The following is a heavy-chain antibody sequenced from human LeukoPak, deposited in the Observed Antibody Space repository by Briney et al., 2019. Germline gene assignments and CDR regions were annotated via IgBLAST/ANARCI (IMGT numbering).Heavy chain of an antibody. CDR1: GYTFNIHG. J-gene: IGHJ4*02. CDR3: ARDPSNTSGWNHYFDY. D-gene: IGHD6-19*01. V-gene: IGHV1-18*01. CDR2: ISAYNGDT. Sequence: ASVKVSCKASGYTFNIHGVSWVRQAPGQGLEWMGWISAYNGDTKYAQKFQGRVTMTTDTSTSTAYMELRSLRSDDTAVYYCARDPSNTSGWNHYFDYWGQGTLVTVSS.